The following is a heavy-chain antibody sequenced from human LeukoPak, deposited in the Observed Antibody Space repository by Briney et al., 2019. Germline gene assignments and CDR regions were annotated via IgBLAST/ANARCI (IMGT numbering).Heavy chain of an antibody. D-gene: IGHD3-22*01. J-gene: IGHJ4*02. V-gene: IGHV3-7*01. CDR3: ARDRATYYDSSGPLDY. Sequence: GGSLRLSCAASGFTFSSYWMSWVRQAPGKGLEWVANIKKDGSEKYYVDSVKGRITISRDNAKNSLYLQMKSLRAEDTAVYYCARDRATYYDSSGPLDYWGQGTLDTVSS. CDR2: IKKDGSEK. CDR1: GFTFSSYW.